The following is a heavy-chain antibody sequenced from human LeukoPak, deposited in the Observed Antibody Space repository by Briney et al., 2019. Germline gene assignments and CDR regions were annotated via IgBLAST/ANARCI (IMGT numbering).Heavy chain of an antibody. Sequence: GASVKVSCTASGYTFTGYYMNWVRQAPGQGLVWMGRINPNSGGTKYAQKFQGRVTMTRDTSINTAYMELSRLRSDDTAVYYCAREDSNPKYYYYYGMDVWGQGTTVTVSS. D-gene: IGHD4-11*01. V-gene: IGHV1-2*06. J-gene: IGHJ6*02. CDR1: GYTFTGYY. CDR3: AREDSNPKYYYYYGMDV. CDR2: INPNSGGT.